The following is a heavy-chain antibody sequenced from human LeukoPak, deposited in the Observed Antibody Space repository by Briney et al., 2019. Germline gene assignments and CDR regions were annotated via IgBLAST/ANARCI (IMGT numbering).Heavy chain of an antibody. CDR2: IYTSGST. V-gene: IGHV4-4*07. D-gene: IGHD5-24*01. CDR1: GGSISSYY. Sequence: SETLSLTCTVSGGSISSYYWSWIRQPAGKGLEWIGRIYTSGSTNYNPSLKSRVTLSIDTSKNQLSFQLTSVTAADTAVYFCAREKSPERKTWLQLGAFDVWGQGTVVTVSS. J-gene: IGHJ3*01. CDR3: AREKSPERKTWLQLGAFDV.